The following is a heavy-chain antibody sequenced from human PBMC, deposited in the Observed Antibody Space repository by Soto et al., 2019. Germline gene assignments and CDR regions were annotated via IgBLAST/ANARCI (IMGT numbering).Heavy chain of an antibody. V-gene: IGHV1-69*14. J-gene: IGHJ6*02. CDR2: IIPRSATS. Sequence: QVQLVQSGAEVKKPGSSVKVSCKASGDTFSTYTITWMRQAPGQGLEWMGGIIPRSATSNYAQKFQGRVTMTGDTTTTTAYMEMGSMRSEGTTVYYCARECLVLVPTTVNTDYYYYAMDVWGQGTPVTVSS. CDR1: GDTFSTYT. CDR3: ARECLVLVPTTVNTDYYYYAMDV. D-gene: IGHD2-2*01.